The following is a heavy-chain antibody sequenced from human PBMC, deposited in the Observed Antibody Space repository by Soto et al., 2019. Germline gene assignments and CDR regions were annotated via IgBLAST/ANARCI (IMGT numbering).Heavy chain of an antibody. CDR3: AKNSYGDSWNFGLDV. CDR2: ISSSSTI. J-gene: IGHJ6*02. V-gene: IGHV3-48*02. CDR1: GFTFSSYS. Sequence: GGSLTLSCAASGFTFSSYSMNWVRQAPGKGLEWVSYISSSSTIYYADSVKGRFTISRDNAKNSLYLQMNSLRDEDTAVYYCAKNSYGDSWNFGLDVWGQGTTVTVSS. D-gene: IGHD4-17*01.